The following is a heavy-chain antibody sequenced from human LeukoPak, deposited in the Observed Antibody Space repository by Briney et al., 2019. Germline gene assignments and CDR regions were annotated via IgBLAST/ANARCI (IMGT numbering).Heavy chain of an antibody. V-gene: IGHV4-59*01. CDR3: ARSTRAYSSISHFDD. Sequence: PSETLSLTCTVSGGSISSYYWSWIRQPPGKGLEWIGYIYYSGSTNYNPSLKSRVTISVDTSKNQFSLKLSSVTAADTAVYYCARSTRAYSSISHFDDWGQGALVTVSS. CDR1: GGSISSYY. J-gene: IGHJ4*02. CDR2: IYYSGST. D-gene: IGHD6-13*01.